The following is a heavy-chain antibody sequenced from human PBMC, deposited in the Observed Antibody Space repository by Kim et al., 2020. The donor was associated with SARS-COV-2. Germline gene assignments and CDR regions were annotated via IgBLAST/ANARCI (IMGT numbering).Heavy chain of an antibody. CDR1: GFTFSSYS. CDR2: ISSSSSYI. D-gene: IGHD3-22*01. Sequence: GGSLRLSCAASGFTFSSYSMNWVRQAPGKGLEWVSSISSSSSYIYYADSVKGRFTISRDNAKNSLYLQMNSLRAEDTAVYYCASDLMNYYDSSGLFGDFGYWGQGTLVTVSS. V-gene: IGHV3-21*01. CDR3: ASDLMNYYDSSGLFGDFGY. J-gene: IGHJ4*02.